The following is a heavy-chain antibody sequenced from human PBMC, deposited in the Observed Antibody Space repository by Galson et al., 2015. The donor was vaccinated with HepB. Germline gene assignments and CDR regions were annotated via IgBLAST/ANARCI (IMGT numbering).Heavy chain of an antibody. V-gene: IGHV4-34*01. CDR3: ARRRVYSSGVPHDAFDI. CDR2: INHSGST. Sequence: LSLTCAVYGGSFSGYYWSWIRQPPGKGLEWIGEINHSGSTNYNPSLKSRVTISVDTSKNQFSLKLSSVTAADTAVYYCARRRVYSSGVPHDAFDIWGQGTMVTVSS. D-gene: IGHD6-19*01. J-gene: IGHJ3*02. CDR1: GGSFSGYY.